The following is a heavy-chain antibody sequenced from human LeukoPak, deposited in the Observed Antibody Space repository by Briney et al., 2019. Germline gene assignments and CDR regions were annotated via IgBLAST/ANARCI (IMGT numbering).Heavy chain of an antibody. CDR1: GYTFTSYG. V-gene: IGHV1-69*05. CDR3: ARDRRVEAGTRCFDI. CDR2: IIPIFGTT. D-gene: IGHD6-19*01. J-gene: IGHJ3*02. Sequence: GASVKVSCKASGYTFTSYGISWVRQAPGQGLEWMGSIIPIFGTTNYAQKFQGRVTITTDESTTTAYMELSSLRSEDTAVYYCARDRRVEAGTRCFDIWGQGTMVTVS.